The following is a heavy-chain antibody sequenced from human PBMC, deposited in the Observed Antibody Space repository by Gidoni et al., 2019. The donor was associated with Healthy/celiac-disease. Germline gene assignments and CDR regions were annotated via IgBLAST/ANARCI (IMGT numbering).Heavy chain of an antibody. V-gene: IGHV4-34*01. J-gene: IGHJ6*02. CDR1: GGSFSGYY. CDR3: ARGFTSGCSGGSCSRGPSDYYYGMDV. Sequence: QVQLQQWGAGLLKPSETLSLTCAVYGGSFSGYYWSWIRQPPGKGLEWIGEINHSGSTNYTPSLKSRVTISVDTSKNQFSLKLSSVTAADTAVYYCARGFTSGCSGGSCSRGPSDYYYGMDVWGQGTTVTVSS. CDR2: INHSGST. D-gene: IGHD2-15*01.